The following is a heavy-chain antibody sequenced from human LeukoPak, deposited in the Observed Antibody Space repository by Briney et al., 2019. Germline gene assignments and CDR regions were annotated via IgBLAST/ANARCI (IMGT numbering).Heavy chain of an antibody. J-gene: IGHJ5*02. Sequence: GGSLRLSCAVSGLTFNNYWMSWVRQAPGKGLEWVANIKQDGSEKYYVDSVKGRFTISRDNAKNSLYLQMNSLRAEDTAVYYCARDTNWFDPWGQGTLVTVSS. V-gene: IGHV3-7*03. CDR3: ARDTNWFDP. CDR1: GLTFNNYW. CDR2: IKQDGSEK.